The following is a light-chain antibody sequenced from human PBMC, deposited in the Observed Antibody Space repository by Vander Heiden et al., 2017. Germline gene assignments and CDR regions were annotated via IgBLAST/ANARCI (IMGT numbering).Light chain of an antibody. CDR3: QQYNAYPWT. J-gene: IGKJ1*01. V-gene: IGKV1-5*03. Sequence: DIEMTKSPSTLSASVGDRVTITCRASQTFSNYLAWYQQKPGNAPKLLSYKASTLESGVPSRFSGRGSGTEFTLTISSLQPDDFATYYCQQYNAYPWTFGQGTRVEI. CDR1: QTFSNY. CDR2: KAS.